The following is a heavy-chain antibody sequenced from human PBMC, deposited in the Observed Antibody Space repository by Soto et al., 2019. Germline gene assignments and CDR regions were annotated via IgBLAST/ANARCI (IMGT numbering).Heavy chain of an antibody. D-gene: IGHD2-8*02. Sequence: QVQLQQWGAGLLKPSETLSLTCAVYGGSFSGYYWTWIRQPPGTGLEGIGEINHSGSTNYNPSLKSLVTISVDTSKNQCSLKLTSVTAADTAVYYCARDKITGLFDYWGQGTLVTVSS. CDR2: INHSGST. J-gene: IGHJ4*02. CDR3: ARDKITGLFDY. V-gene: IGHV4-34*01. CDR1: GGSFSGYY.